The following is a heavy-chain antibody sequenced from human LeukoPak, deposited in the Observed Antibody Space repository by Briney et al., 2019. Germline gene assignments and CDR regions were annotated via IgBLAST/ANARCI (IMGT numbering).Heavy chain of an antibody. D-gene: IGHD2-2*02. CDR3: ARVNTSAGWFDP. CDR2: TYYRSKWFY. Sequence: SQTLSLTCALSGDSFSGNSVTWNWTRQSPSSGLEWLARTYYRSKWFYDYALSVKFRITIAPDTSKNRFSLHLNSVTPEDTAIYYCARVNTSAGWFDPWGQGTLVTVSS. J-gene: IGHJ5*02. CDR1: GDSFSGNSVT. V-gene: IGHV6-1*01.